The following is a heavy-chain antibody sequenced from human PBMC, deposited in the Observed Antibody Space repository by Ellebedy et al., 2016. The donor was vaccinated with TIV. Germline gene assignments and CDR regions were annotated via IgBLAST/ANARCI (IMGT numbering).Heavy chain of an antibody. CDR2: INANGVST. CDR1: GFTFSSYA. D-gene: IGHD3-10*01. CDR3: ASSRYHYYLGNTIFVY. J-gene: IGHJ4*02. Sequence: GESLKISCAASGFTFSSYAMSWVRQAPGQGLEWVSGINANGVSTSYADSVEGRFTISRDNSKDTLFLQVNSLRVEETAVYYCASSRYHYYLGNTIFVYWGQGTLVTVSS. V-gene: IGHV3-23*01.